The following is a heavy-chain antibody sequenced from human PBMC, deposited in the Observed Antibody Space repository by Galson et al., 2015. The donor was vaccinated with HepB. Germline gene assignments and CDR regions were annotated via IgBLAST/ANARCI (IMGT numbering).Heavy chain of an antibody. CDR3: ARRGQQLPGFDP. CDR1: GFTFSNYW. CDR2: IKQDGSEK. J-gene: IGHJ5*02. Sequence: SLRLSCAASGFTFSNYWMSWVRQAPGKGLEWVANIKQDGSEKNYVGSVEGRFTISRDNAKNSLYLQMNSLRGEDTAVYYCARRGQQLPGFDPWGQGTLVTVSS. D-gene: IGHD4-11*01. V-gene: IGHV3-7*03.